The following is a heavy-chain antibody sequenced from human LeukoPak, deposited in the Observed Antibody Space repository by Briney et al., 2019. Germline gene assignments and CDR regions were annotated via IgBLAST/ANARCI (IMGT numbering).Heavy chain of an antibody. D-gene: IGHD3-22*01. CDR3: ARHVYDSSGYYLYFDY. V-gene: IGHV4-39*01. CDR1: GGSISSSSYY. Sequence: SETLSPTCTVSGGSISSSSYYWGWIRQPPGKGLEWIGSIYYSGSTYYNPSLKSRVTISVDTSKNQFSLKLSSVTAADTAVYYCARHVYDSSGYYLYFDYWGQGTLVTVSS. J-gene: IGHJ4*02. CDR2: IYYSGST.